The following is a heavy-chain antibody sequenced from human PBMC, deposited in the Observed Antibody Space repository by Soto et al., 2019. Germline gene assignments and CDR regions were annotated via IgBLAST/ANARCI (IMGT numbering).Heavy chain of an antibody. CDR3: ASATFYGDATDSYYGMGV. Sequence: QVQLVQSGAEVKKPRSSVKVSCKASGGTFSSYAISWVRQAPGQGLEWMGGIIPIFGTANYAQKFQGRVTSTAEESTSSAYLGLICRGSEDTQVYYCASATFYGDATDSYYGMGVWGQGPTDNGSS. V-gene: IGHV1-69*01. CDR1: GGTFSSYA. D-gene: IGHD4-17*01. J-gene: IGHJ6*02. CDR2: IIPIFGTA.